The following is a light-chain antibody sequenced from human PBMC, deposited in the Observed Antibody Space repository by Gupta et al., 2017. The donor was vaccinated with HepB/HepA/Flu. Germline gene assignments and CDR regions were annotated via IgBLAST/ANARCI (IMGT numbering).Light chain of an antibody. Sequence: QSVLTQPPPASGPAGQRVTISCSASSSNIGSNYVYCYQQRPGTAPKLLIYRNNQRPSGVPDRFSGSKSGTSASLAISGLRSEDEADYYCAAWDDSLSGRVFGGGTKLTVL. CDR1: SSNIGSNY. V-gene: IGLV1-47*01. CDR2: RNN. CDR3: AAWDDSLSGRV. J-gene: IGLJ2*01.